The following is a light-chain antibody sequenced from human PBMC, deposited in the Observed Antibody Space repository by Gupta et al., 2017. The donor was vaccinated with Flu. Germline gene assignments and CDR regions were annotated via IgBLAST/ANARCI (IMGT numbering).Light chain of an antibody. J-gene: IGKJ2*03. V-gene: IGKV3-20*01. CDR2: AAS. CDR1: QSVSSSY. CDR3: QQYGSSPQS. Sequence: EAVSTQSLGLLSLSPGESATLSCRASQSVSSSYLAWYQQKPGQSPRLLIYAASSRATGIPDRFTGSGSGTVFTLTVSRVEPEDFAVYYCQQYGSSPQSFGQGTRLEI.